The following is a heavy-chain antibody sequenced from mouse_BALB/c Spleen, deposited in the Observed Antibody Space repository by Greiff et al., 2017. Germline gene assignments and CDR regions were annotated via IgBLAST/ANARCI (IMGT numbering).Heavy chain of an antibody. J-gene: IGHJ3*01. Sequence: LMESGPELVKPGASVKISCKASGYTFTDYYINWVKQKPGQGLEWIGWIYPGSGNTKYNEKFKGKATLTVDTSSSTAYMQLSSLTSEDTAVYFCARSDGYYEGFAYWGQGTLVTVSA. CDR3: ARSDGYYEGFAY. D-gene: IGHD2-3*01. CDR2: IYPGSGNT. V-gene: IGHV1-84*02. CDR1: GYTFTDYY.